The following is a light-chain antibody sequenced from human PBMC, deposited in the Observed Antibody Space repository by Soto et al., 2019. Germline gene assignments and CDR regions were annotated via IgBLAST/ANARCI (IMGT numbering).Light chain of an antibody. V-gene: IGLV1-40*01. J-gene: IGLJ3*02. Sequence: QSVLTQPPSVSGDPRQRVTLSCPGNTSNLGAGYDVHWYQQLPGAAPKLFIFGNRNRPSGVPERFSGSKSGTSASLAITGLQAEDEADYYCQASDYTLTASVFGGGTKLTVL. CDR3: QASDYTLTASV. CDR2: GNR. CDR1: TSNLGAGYD.